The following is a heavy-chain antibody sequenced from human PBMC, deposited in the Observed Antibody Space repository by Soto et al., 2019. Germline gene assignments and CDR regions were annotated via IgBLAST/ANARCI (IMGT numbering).Heavy chain of an antibody. CDR1: GFSSSDAW. CDR3: TTVLQISRYTWNFY. D-gene: IGHD1-7*01. CDR2: IKTKSDSEAT. J-gene: IGHJ4*02. Sequence: EVQLAVSGGGFVKPGGSLRLSCAVSGFSSSDAWLNWVRQAPGKGLEWVGRIKTKSDSEATDYAAPVQGRFIISRDDSKNSLFLHFNSLQAEDAAVYYCTTVLQISRYTWNFYLGQGTLVTV. V-gene: IGHV3-15*07.